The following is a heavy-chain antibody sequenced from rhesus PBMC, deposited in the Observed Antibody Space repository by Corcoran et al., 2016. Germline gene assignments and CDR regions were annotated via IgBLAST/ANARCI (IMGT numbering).Heavy chain of an antibody. CDR3: ARGTGYLGYFDY. D-gene: IGHD3-3*01. CDR2: IDWDDDK. J-gene: IGHJ4*01. Sequence: QVTLKESGPALVKPTQTLTLTCTFSGFSLSTSGMRVSWIRQPPGKAREWRASIDWDDDKYYSTSLKSRLTISKDTSKNQVVLSMTNLDPVDTATYYCARGTGYLGYFDYWGQGVLVTVSS. V-gene: IGHV2S2*01. CDR1: GFSLSTSGMR.